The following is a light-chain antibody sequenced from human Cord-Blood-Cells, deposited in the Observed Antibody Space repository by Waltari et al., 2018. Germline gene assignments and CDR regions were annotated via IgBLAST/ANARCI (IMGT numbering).Light chain of an antibody. J-gene: IGLJ3*02. V-gene: IGLV5-45*02. Sequence: QAVLTQPSSLSASPGASASLTCTLRSGINVGTYRIYWYQQKPGSPPQYLLRYKSDSDKQQGSGVPSPFSGSKAASASAGILLISGLQSEDEADYYCMIWHSSAWVFGGGTKLTVL. CDR3: MIWHSSAWV. CDR2: YKSDSDK. CDR1: SGINVGTYR.